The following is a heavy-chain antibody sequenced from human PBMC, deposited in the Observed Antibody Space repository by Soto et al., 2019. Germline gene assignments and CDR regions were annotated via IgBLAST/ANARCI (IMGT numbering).Heavy chain of an antibody. J-gene: IGHJ4*02. CDR2: IKQDGSEK. CDR3: TRGFGIDS. D-gene: IGHD3-16*01. Sequence: EVQLVESGGGLVQPGGSLRLSCAASGFTISSHWMNWVRQAPGKGLEWVANIKQDGSEKYYVDSVKGRFTISRDNAMNSLYLKMNSLRAEDTAMYYCTRGFGIDSWGQGTLVTVSP. V-gene: IGHV3-7*04. CDR1: GFTISSHW.